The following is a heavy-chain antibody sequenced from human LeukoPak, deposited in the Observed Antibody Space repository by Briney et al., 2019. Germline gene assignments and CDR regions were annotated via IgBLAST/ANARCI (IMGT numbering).Heavy chain of an antibody. Sequence: PSGTLSLTCTVSGGSISSSNYYWGWIRQPPGKGLEWIGSVYYSGSSYYKPSLKSRVTISVDTSKNQFSLKLSSVTAADTAVYYCATQMATISARFDNWGQGTLVTVSS. CDR3: ATQMATISARFDN. CDR2: VYYSGSS. V-gene: IGHV4-39*01. D-gene: IGHD5-24*01. J-gene: IGHJ4*02. CDR1: GGSISSSNYY.